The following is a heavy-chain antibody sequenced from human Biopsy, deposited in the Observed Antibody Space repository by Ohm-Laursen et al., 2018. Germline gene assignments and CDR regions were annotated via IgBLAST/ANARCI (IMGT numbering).Heavy chain of an antibody. CDR2: INNDGGRT. D-gene: IGHD3-22*01. Sequence: SLRLSCAASGFTFTNYTMNWVRQAPGKGLEWVSGINNDGGRTDYADSVKGRFTISRDNSKNTLYLQMNSLRAEDTAIYYCAKVADYYNDSGFDDYWGQGTLVTVSS. CDR1: GFTFTNYT. CDR3: AKVADYYNDSGFDDY. V-gene: IGHV3-23*01. J-gene: IGHJ4*02.